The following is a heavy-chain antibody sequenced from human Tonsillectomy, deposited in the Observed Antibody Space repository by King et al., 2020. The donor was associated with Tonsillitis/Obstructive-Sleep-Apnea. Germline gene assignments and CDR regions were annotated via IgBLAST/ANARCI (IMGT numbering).Heavy chain of an antibody. CDR1: GFTVSSNY. J-gene: IGHJ2*01. D-gene: IGHD2-8*02. Sequence: VQLVESGGGLIQPGGSLRLSCAASGFTVSSNYMSWVRQAPGKGLEWVSVIYSGGSTYYADSVKGRFTISRDNSKNTLYLQMNSLRAEDTAVYYCAREGYCTVGVCNPNWYFDLWGRGTLVTVSS. CDR3: AREGYCTVGVCNPNWYFDL. CDR2: IYSGGST. V-gene: IGHV3-53*01.